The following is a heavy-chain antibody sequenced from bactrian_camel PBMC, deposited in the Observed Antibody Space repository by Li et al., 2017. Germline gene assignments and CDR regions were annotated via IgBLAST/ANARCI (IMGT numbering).Heavy chain of an antibody. Sequence: VQLVESGGDSVQAGGSLRLSCAPSGYTYSSNCMGWFRQSPGKEREGVATINSANYKTYRDSVKGRFTISRENAKKMVLLEMNSLKPEDAAMYYCAADPSCKSGGVYRWFAGPWVDSRTITWGQGTQVTVS. D-gene: IGHD6*01. CDR1: GYTYSSNC. V-gene: IGHV3S53*01. J-gene: IGHJ6*01. CDR3: AADPSCKSGGVYRWFAGPWVDSRTIT. CDR2: INSANYK.